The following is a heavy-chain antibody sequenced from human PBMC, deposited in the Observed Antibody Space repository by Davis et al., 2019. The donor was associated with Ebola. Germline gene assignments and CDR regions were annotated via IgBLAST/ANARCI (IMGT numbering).Heavy chain of an antibody. CDR2: INSDGSST. J-gene: IGHJ4*02. CDR3: ARVGAAAFDY. V-gene: IGHV3-74*01. Sequence: GESLKISCAASGFTFSSYWMHWVRQAPGKGLVWVSRINSDGSSTSYADSVKGRFTISRDNAKNTLYLQMNSLRAEDTAVYYCARVGAAAFDYWGQGTLVTVSS. D-gene: IGHD6-13*01. CDR1: GFTFSSYW.